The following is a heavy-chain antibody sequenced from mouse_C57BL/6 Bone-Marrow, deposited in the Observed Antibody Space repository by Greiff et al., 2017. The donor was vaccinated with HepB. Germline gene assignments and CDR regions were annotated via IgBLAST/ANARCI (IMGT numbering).Heavy chain of an antibody. CDR2: INPNNGGT. V-gene: IGHV1-26*01. CDR3: ARIDYYGSSSFDY. Sequence: EVKLQQSGPELVKPGASVKISCKASGYTFTDYYMNWVKQSHGKSLEWIGDINPNNGGTSYNQKFKGKATLTVDKSSSTAYMELRSLTSEDSAVYYCARIDYYGSSSFDYWGQGTTLTVSS. CDR1: GYTFTDYY. J-gene: IGHJ2*01. D-gene: IGHD1-1*01.